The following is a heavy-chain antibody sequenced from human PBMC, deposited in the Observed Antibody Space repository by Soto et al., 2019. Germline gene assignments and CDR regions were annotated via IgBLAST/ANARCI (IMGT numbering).Heavy chain of an antibody. CDR2: TNEGSGNT. CDR1: GYSFKNYA. V-gene: IGHV1-3*01. CDR3: ARDDRSVSGVVTLDH. D-gene: IGHD3-3*01. Sequence: ASVKVSCKATGYSFKNYAVHWVRQAPGQRLEWMGFTNEGSGNTRFSQKFQGRISITRDTSASTVYLDLSSLTSEDTAIYYCARDDRSVSGVVTLDHWGPGTLVTVSS. J-gene: IGHJ4*02.